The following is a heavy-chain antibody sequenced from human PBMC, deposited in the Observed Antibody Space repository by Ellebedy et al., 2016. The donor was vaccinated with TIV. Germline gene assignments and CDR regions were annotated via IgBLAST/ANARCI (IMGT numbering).Heavy chain of an antibody. D-gene: IGHD3-22*01. CDR3: VYSTGYNLFAF. Sequence: DSVKGRFTISRDNSKNTLYLQMNSLRAEDTAVYYCVYSTGYNLFAFWGQGTLVTVSS. V-gene: IGHV3-30*03. J-gene: IGHJ4*02.